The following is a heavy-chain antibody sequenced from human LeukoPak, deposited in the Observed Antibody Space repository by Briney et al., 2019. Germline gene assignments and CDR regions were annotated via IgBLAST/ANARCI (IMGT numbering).Heavy chain of an antibody. V-gene: IGHV3-11*04. CDR3: ARAPNSGHDTYFDY. CDR2: MSSRGGAI. D-gene: IGHD5-12*01. CDR1: GFTFSDYY. J-gene: IGHJ4*02. Sequence: GGSLRLSCAASGFTFSDYYMSWIRQAPGKGLGWVSYMSSRGGAIYYADSVKGRFTISRDNAKSSLYLQMNSLRAEDTALYYCARAPNSGHDTYFDYWGQGTLVTVSS.